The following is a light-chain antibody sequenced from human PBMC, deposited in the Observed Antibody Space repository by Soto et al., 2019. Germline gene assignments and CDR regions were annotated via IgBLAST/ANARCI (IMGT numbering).Light chain of an antibody. CDR3: QQNNKWPPVT. J-gene: IGKJ4*01. Sequence: AIQLTQSPSSLSASVGDRVTITCRASHGSGSELAWYQQKPGKAPKLLIYDASSLESGVPSRFSGSGSGTDFTLTISSLQPEDFATYYCQQNNKWPPVTCGGGTKVEIK. CDR1: HGSGSE. CDR2: DAS. V-gene: IGKV1D-13*01.